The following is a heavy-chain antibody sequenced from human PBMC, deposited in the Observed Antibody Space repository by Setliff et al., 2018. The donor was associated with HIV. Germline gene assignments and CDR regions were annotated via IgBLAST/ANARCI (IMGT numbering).Heavy chain of an antibody. D-gene: IGHD5-18*01. CDR1: GGSISSGGYY. CDR3: ARDNRGYSYGWLFDY. V-gene: IGHV4-61*02. CDR2: INTSGST. J-gene: IGHJ4*02. Sequence: LSLTCTVSGGSISSGGYYWSWIRQPAGKGLEWIGRINTSGSTNCNPSLKSRVTTSVDTSNNQFSLKLSSVTAADTAVYYCARDNRGYSYGWLFDYWGQGTLVTVSS.